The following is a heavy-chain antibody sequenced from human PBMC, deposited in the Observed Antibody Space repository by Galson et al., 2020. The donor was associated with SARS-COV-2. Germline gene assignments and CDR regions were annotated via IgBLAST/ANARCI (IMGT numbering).Heavy chain of an antibody. D-gene: IGHD3-10*01. CDR2: IYWDDDK. CDR3: AHAIISITMVRGVIMDYFDY. CDR1: GFSLSTSGVG. V-gene: IGHV2-5*02. J-gene: IGHJ4*02. Sequence: SGPTLVKPTQTLTLTCTFSGFSLSTSGVGVGWIRQPPGKALEWLALIYWDDDKRYSPSLKSRLTITKDTSKNQVVLTMTNMDPVDTATYYCAHAIISITMVRGVIMDYFDYWGQGTLVTVSS.